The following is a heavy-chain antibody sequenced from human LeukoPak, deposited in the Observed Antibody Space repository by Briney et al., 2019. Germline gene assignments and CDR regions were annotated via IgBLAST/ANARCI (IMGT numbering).Heavy chain of an antibody. D-gene: IGHD5-18*01. J-gene: IGHJ4*02. V-gene: IGHV4-34*01. Sequence: SETLSLTCAVYGGSFSGYYWSWIRQPPGKGLEWIGEINHSGSTNYNPSLKSQVTISVDTSKNQFSLKLSSVTAADTAVYYCARGGYSYGPTLDYWGQGTLVTVSS. CDR3: ARGGYSYGPTLDY. CDR2: INHSGST. CDR1: GGSFSGYY.